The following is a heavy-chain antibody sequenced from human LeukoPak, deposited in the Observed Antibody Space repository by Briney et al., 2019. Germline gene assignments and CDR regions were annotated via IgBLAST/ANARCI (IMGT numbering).Heavy chain of an antibody. CDR3: ARGALGRGSYFYLRYFDY. CDR1: GYTFTGYY. CDR2: INPNSGGT. J-gene: IGHJ4*02. D-gene: IGHD3-10*01. V-gene: IGHV1-2*02. Sequence: GASVKVSCKASGYTFTGYYMHWVRQAPGQGLEWMGWINPNSGGTNYAQKFQGRVTMTRDTSISTAYMELSRLRSDDTAVYYCARGALGRGSYFYLRYFDYWGQGTLVTVSS.